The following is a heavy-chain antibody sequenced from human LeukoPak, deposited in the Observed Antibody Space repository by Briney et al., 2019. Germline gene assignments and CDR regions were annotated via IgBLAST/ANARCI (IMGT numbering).Heavy chain of an antibody. Sequence: PGGSLRLSCAASGFTVSSNHMSWVRQAPGKGLEWVSIIYSGGGTYYVDAVKGRFIISRDTFKNTLYLQMNSLRVEDTAVYYCASQDITMVKSSDYWGQGTLVTVSS. CDR3: ASQDITMVKSSDY. J-gene: IGHJ4*02. V-gene: IGHV3-66*04. CDR2: IYSGGGT. CDR1: GFTVSSNH. D-gene: IGHD5-18*01.